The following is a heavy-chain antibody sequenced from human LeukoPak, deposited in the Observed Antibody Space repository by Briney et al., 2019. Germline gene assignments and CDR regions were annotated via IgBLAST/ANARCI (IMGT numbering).Heavy chain of an antibody. J-gene: IGHJ4*02. CDR1: GGSISSYY. Sequence: SETLSLTCTVSGGSISSYYWSWIRQPPGKGLEWIGYIHHSGSTYYNPSLKSRVTISVDTSKNQFSLKLSSVTAADTAVYYCARGASRYYGSGSYYTIDYWGQGTLVTVSS. CDR2: IHHSGST. V-gene: IGHV4-4*09. CDR3: ARGASRYYGSGSYYTIDY. D-gene: IGHD3-10*01.